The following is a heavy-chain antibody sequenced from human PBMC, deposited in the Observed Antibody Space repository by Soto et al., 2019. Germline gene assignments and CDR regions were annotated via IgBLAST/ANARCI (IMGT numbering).Heavy chain of an antibody. D-gene: IGHD3-3*01. CDR1: GYTFTGYY. CDR2: INPNSGGT. J-gene: IGHJ4*02. CDR3: ARDRGSYDFWSGYSFDY. V-gene: IGHV1-2*04. Sequence: ASVKVSCKASGYTFTGYYMHCVRQAPGQGLEWMGWINPNSGGTNYAQKFQGWVTMTRDTSISTAYMELSRLRSDDTAVYYCARDRGSYDFWSGYSFDYWGQGTLVTVSS.